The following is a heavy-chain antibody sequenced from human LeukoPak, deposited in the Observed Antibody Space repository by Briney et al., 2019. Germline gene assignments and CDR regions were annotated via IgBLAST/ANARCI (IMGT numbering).Heavy chain of an antibody. Sequence: GGSLRLSCVASGFTFSSYAMHWVRQAPGKGLEWVAVISYDGSNKYYADSVKGRFTISRDNSKNTLYLQMNSLRAEDTAVYYCARSSRPDDYGDSWGQGTLVTVSS. CDR2: ISYDGSNK. V-gene: IGHV3-30-3*01. CDR3: ARSSRPDDYGDS. J-gene: IGHJ4*02. CDR1: GFTFSSYA.